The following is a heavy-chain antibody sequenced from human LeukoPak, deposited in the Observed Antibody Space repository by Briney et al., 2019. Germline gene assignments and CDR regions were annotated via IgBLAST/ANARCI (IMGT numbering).Heavy chain of an antibody. V-gene: IGHV4-34*01. CDR3: ARLSGYGKGRYCSGGSCYR. J-gene: IGHJ4*02. Sequence: SETLSLACAVYGGSFSGYYWSWIRQPPGKGLEWIGEINHSGSTNYNPSLKSRVTISVDTSKNQFSLKLSSVTAADTAVYYCARLSGYGKGRYCSGGSCYRWGQGTLVTVSS. CDR1: GGSFSGYY. CDR2: INHSGST. D-gene: IGHD2-15*01.